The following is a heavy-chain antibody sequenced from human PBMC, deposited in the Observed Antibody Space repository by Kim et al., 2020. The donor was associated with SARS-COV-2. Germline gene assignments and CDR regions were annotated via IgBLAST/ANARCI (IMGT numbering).Heavy chain of an antibody. J-gene: IGHJ6*01. Sequence: SETLSLTCTVSGGSISSYYWSWIRQPPGKGLEWIGYIYYSGSTNYNPSLKSRVTISVDTSKNQFSLKLSSVTAADTAVYYCARDGTMVRGVRPSYYYYG. CDR1: GGSISSYY. D-gene: IGHD3-10*01. CDR3: ARDGTMVRGVRPSYYYYG. V-gene: IGHV4-59*01. CDR2: IYYSGST.